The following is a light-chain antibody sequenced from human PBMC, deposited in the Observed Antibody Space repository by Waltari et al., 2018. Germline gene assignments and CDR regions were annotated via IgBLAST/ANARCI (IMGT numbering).Light chain of an antibody. CDR2: WAS. V-gene: IGKV4-1*01. Sequence: DIVLTQSPDSLAVSLGEGATINCKSSQSVLYSSNNKNYVAWYQQKPGQTPKLLSYWASTRDSGVPDRFIGSVSGTDFALTISVLQAEDVAVYYCQHYYSPPWTFGQGTKVEIK. CDR3: QHYYSPPWT. CDR1: QSVLYSSNNKNY. J-gene: IGKJ1*01.